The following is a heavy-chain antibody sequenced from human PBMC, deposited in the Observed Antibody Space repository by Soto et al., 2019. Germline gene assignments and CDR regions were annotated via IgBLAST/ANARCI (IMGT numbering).Heavy chain of an antibody. Sequence: EASVKVSCKASGYTFTSYGISWVRQAPGQGLEWMGWISAYNGNTNYAQKLQGRVTMTTDTSTSTAYMELRSLRSDDTAVYYCARDPLRYSGYGYDAFDIWGQGTMVTVSS. V-gene: IGHV1-18*01. J-gene: IGHJ3*02. D-gene: IGHD5-12*01. CDR1: GYTFTSYG. CDR2: ISAYNGNT. CDR3: ARDPLRYSGYGYDAFDI.